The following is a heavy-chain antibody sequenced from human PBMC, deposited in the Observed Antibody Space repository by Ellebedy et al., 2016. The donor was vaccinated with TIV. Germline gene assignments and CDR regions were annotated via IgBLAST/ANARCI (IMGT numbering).Heavy chain of an antibody. Sequence: PGGSLRLSCAASGFTFSSYSMNWVRQAPGKGLEWVSSISSSSSYIYSADSVKGRFTISRDNAKNSLYLQRNSLRAEYTAVYYCARQSQKMATIPGDLGYWGQGTLVTVSS. CDR3: ARQSQKMATIPGDLGY. V-gene: IGHV3-21*01. D-gene: IGHD5-24*01. CDR1: GFTFSSYS. J-gene: IGHJ4*02. CDR2: ISSSSSYI.